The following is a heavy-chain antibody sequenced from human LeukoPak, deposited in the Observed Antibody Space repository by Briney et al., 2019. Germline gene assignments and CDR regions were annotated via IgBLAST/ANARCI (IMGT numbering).Heavy chain of an antibody. CDR3: ARDKAWNS. CDR2: IKQDGSAN. J-gene: IGHJ4*02. Sequence: GGSLRLSCAASGFTFSSYWRSWVRQPPGKGLEWVANIKQDGSANYYVDSVKCRFTIYRDNAKTSLYLQTNSLRVEDTAVYYCARDKAWNSWGQGTLVTVSS. V-gene: IGHV3-7*01. D-gene: IGHD1-7*01. CDR1: GFTFSSYW.